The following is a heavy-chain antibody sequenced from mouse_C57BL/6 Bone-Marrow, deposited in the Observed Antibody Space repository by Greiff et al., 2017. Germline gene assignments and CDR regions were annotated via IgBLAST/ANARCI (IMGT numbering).Heavy chain of an antibody. J-gene: IGHJ1*03. V-gene: IGHV1-69*01. D-gene: IGHD1-1*01. CDR3: AREIYLGYFDV. Sequence: VKLVESGAELVMPGASVKLSCKASGYTFTSYWMHWVKQRPGQGLEWIGEIDPSDSYTNYNQKFKGKSTLTVDKSSSTAYMQLSSLTSEDSAVYYCAREIYLGYFDVWGTGTTVTVSS. CDR2: IDPSDSYT. CDR1: GYTFTSYW.